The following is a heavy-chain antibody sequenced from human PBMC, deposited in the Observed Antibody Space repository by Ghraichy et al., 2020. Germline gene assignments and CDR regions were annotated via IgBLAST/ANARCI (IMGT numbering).Heavy chain of an antibody. V-gene: IGHV4-34*01. J-gene: IGHJ6*04. CDR2: INHSGST. CDR1: GGSFSDYY. D-gene: IGHD3-22*01. CDR3: ARGYDTPLYGMDV. Sequence: SETLSLTCAVYGGSFSDYYWTWIRQPPGKGPEWIGEINHSGSTNYNPSLKSRVTISVDTSKNQFSLKLSSVTAADTAVYYCARGYDTPLYGMDVWGKGTTVTVSS.